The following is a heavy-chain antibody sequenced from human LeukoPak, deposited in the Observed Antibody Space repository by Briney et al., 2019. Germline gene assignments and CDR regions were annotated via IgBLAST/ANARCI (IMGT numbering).Heavy chain of an antibody. V-gene: IGHV4-30-4*01. D-gene: IGHD6-6*01. Sequence: SQTLSLTCTVSGGSISSGDYYWSWIRQPPGKGLEWIGYIYYSGGTYYNPSLKSRVTISVDTSKNQFSLKLSSVTAADTAVYYCAREVLQLTQYNWFDPWGQGTLVTVSS. CDR1: GGSISSGDYY. CDR2: IYYSGGT. CDR3: AREVLQLTQYNWFDP. J-gene: IGHJ5*02.